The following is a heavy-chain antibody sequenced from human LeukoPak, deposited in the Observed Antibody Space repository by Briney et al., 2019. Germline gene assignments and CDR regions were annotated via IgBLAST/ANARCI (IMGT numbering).Heavy chain of an antibody. Sequence: GGSLRLSCVASGFSFNNYAMNWVCQAPGKGLEWVSLIIGSSGSTLYADSVKGRFTISRDKSKNTLYLQMNSLRAEDTAVYYCAKGAYDYIEIAYFDYWGQGSLVTVSS. CDR3: AKGAYDYIEIAYFDY. CDR1: GFSFNNYA. V-gene: IGHV3-23*01. J-gene: IGHJ4*02. CDR2: IIGSSGST. D-gene: IGHD5-12*01.